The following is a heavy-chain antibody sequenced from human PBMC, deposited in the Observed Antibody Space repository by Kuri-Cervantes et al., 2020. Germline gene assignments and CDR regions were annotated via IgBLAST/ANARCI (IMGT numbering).Heavy chain of an antibody. V-gene: IGHV3-53*01. Sequence: GESLKISCAASGFTVSRNYMSWVRQAPGKGLEWVSVIYSGGSTYYADSVKGRFTISRDNSKNTLYLQMNSLRAEDTAVYYCARPTRPDYYYYMDVWGKGTTVTVSS. CDR2: IYSGGST. CDR1: GFTVSRNY. CDR3: ARPTRPDYYYYMDV. J-gene: IGHJ6*03. D-gene: IGHD4-17*01.